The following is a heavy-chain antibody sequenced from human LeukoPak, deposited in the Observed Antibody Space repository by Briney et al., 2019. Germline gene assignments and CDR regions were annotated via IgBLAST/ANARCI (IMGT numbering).Heavy chain of an antibody. V-gene: IGHV4-30-4*01. CDR1: GGSISSGDYY. CDR3: ARDTSIYSYYYMDV. CDR2: IYYSGST. D-gene: IGHD2-21*01. J-gene: IGHJ6*03. Sequence: SQTLSLTCTVSGGSISSGDYYWSWIRQPPGKGLEWIGYIYYSGSTYYNPSLKSRVTISVDTSKNQFSLKLSSVTAADTAVYYCARDTSIYSYYYMDVWGKGTTVTVSS.